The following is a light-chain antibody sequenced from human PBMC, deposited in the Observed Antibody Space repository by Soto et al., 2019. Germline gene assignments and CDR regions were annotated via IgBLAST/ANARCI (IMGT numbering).Light chain of an antibody. Sequence: DIHMTQSPATLSASVGDRVTITCRASQTVSPWLAWYQQKPGAAPHLLIYKVSNLESEVPSRFSGSGSGADFTLNIDGLQPDDFASYCCQQYNRGVTFGPGTKVEIK. CDR1: QTVSPW. V-gene: IGKV1-5*03. CDR2: KVS. J-gene: IGKJ1*01. CDR3: QQYNRGVT.